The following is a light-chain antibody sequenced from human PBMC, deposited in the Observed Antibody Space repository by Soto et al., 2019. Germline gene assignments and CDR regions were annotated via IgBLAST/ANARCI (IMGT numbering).Light chain of an antibody. J-gene: IGKJ5*01. CDR1: QSVSSN. CDR2: GAS. Sequence: EIVMTQSPATLSVSPGERATLSCRASQSVSSNLTWYQQKPGQAPRLLIYGASTRATGIPARFSGSGSGTDFNLTISSLQSEDFAVYYCQQYNNWPITFGQGTRLEMK. CDR3: QQYNNWPIT. V-gene: IGKV3-15*01.